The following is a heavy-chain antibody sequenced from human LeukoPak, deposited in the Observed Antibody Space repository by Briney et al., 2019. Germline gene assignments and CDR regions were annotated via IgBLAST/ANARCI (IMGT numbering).Heavy chain of an antibody. J-gene: IGHJ5*02. Sequence: ASVKVSCKASGYTFTGYYIYWLRQAPGQGLEWMGWINPNSGDTNYAQKFQGRVALTRDTSITTSYMDLSGLRSDDTAVYYCARAPYQLPLNWFDPWGQGTLVTVSS. CDR1: GYTFTGYY. CDR3: ARAPYQLPLNWFDP. CDR2: INPNSGDT. D-gene: IGHD2-2*01. V-gene: IGHV1-2*02.